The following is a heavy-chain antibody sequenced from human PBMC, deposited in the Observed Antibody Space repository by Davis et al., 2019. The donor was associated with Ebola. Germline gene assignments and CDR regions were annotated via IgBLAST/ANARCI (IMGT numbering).Heavy chain of an antibody. CDR2: IIPIFGTA. CDR1: GGTFSNYA. CDR3: ARGSPGGDHGDY. Sequence: AASVKVSCKASGGTFSNYAISWVRQAPGQGLEWMGGIIPIFGTAYYAQKFQGRVTITAAESTSTAYMELSSLRSEDTAVYYCARGSPGGDHGDYWGQGTLVTVSS. J-gene: IGHJ4*02. V-gene: IGHV1-69*13. D-gene: IGHD2-21*02.